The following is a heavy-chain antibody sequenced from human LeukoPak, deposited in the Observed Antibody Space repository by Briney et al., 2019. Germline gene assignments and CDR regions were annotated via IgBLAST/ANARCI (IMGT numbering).Heavy chain of an antibody. CDR2: IKGKIDGGTK. Sequence: GGSLRPSCAASGLPFSNAWMSWVRQAPGKGLEWVGRIKGKIDGGTKDHAAPVKGRFTISRDDSKNTLYLQMNSLKTEDTAVYYCTTVGLYDILTGHYHDSFDRWGQGTMVTVSS. V-gene: IGHV3-15*01. CDR1: GLPFSNAW. CDR3: TTVGLYDILTGHYHDSFDR. J-gene: IGHJ3*01. D-gene: IGHD3-9*01.